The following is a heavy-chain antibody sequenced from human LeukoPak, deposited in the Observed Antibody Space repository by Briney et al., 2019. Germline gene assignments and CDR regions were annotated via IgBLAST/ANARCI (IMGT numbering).Heavy chain of an antibody. Sequence: GGSLRLSCAASGFIFSSYTMNWVRQAPGKGLEWVSSISSSSSYIYFVDSVKGRFTISRDNAKNSLYLQMNSLRAEDMAVYYCARGALGMSGRIVDAFDIWGQGTRVTVSS. V-gene: IGHV3-21*01. D-gene: IGHD1-14*01. J-gene: IGHJ3*02. CDR3: ARGALGMSGRIVDAFDI. CDR2: ISSSSSYI. CDR1: GFIFSSYT.